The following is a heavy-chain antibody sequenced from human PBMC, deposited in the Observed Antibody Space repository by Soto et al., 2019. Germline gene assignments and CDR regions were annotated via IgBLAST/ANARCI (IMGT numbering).Heavy chain of an antibody. CDR3: ATRITVFGLLIPPFDP. CDR1: GGSVNGYY. CDR2: INHTGGT. J-gene: IGHJ5*02. D-gene: IGHD3-3*01. Sequence: PSETLSLTCAVYGGSVNGYYWNWIRQPPGTGLEWIGEINHTGGTHYNPSLKSRVTMSVDTSKNQFSLRLSSVTAADTAIYYCATRITVFGLLIPPFDPWGQGTQVTVSS. V-gene: IGHV4-34*01.